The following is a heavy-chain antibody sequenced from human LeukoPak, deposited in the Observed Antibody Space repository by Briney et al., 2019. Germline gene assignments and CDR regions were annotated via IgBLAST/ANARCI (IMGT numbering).Heavy chain of an antibody. Sequence: SVKVSCKASGGTFSSYAISWVRQAPGQGLEWMGGIIPILGTANYAQKFQGRVTITADESTSTAYMELSSLRSEDTAVYYCAREWGATVITARVLGWFDPWGQGTLVTVSS. D-gene: IGHD4-17*01. CDR2: IIPILGTA. V-gene: IGHV1-69*01. CDR3: AREWGATVITARVLGWFDP. J-gene: IGHJ5*02. CDR1: GGTFSSYA.